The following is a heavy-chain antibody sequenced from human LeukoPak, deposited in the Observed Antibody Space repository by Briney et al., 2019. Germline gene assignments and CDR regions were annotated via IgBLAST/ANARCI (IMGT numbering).Heavy chain of an antibody. D-gene: IGHD2-2*01. Sequence: SETLSLTCTVSGYSISSGYFWGWIRQPPGKGLEWIGTIYNSGSTYYNASLESRVTISVDTSKNQFSLKLSSVTAADTAAYYCARHQSYYYDYYMDVWGKGTTVTISS. CDR2: IYNSGST. J-gene: IGHJ6*03. CDR1: GYSISSGYF. CDR3: ARHQSYYYDYYMDV. V-gene: IGHV4-38-2*02.